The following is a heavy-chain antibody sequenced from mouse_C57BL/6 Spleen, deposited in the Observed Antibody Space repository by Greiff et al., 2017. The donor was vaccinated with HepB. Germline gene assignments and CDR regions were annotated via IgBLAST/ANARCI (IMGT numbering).Heavy chain of an antibody. D-gene: IGHD2-4*01. Sequence: QVHVKQSGAELVKPGASVKLSCKASGYTFTSYWMHWVKQRPGRGLEWIGRIDPNSGGTKYNEKFKSKATLTVDKPSSTAYMQLSSLTSEDSAVYYCARGYDYDEDAMDYWGQGTSVTVSS. J-gene: IGHJ4*01. V-gene: IGHV1-72*01. CDR1: GYTFTSYW. CDR3: ARGYDYDEDAMDY. CDR2: IDPNSGGT.